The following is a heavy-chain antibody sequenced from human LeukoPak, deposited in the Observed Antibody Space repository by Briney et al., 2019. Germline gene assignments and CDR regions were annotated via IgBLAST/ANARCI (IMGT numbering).Heavy chain of an antibody. D-gene: IGHD2-2*01. CDR3: AGRLVGPLARGLDY. J-gene: IGHJ4*02. Sequence: ASVKVSCKASGYTFTSYGISWVRQAPGQGLEWMGWISAYNGNTNYAQKLQGRVTMTTDTSTSTAYTELRSLRSDDTAVYYCAGRLVGPLARGLDYWGQGTLVTVSS. CDR1: GYTFTSYG. CDR2: ISAYNGNT. V-gene: IGHV1-18*01.